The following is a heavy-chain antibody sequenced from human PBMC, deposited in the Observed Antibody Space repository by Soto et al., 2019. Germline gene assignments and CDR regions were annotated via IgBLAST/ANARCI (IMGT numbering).Heavy chain of an antibody. CDR1: GYTFTGYY. CDR3: AREMVRGAGYYYYGMDV. J-gene: IGHJ6*02. V-gene: IGHV1-2*02. D-gene: IGHD3-10*01. Sequence: ASVRVSCKXSGYTFTGYYMHWVRQAPGQGLEWMGWINPNSGGTNYAQKFQGRVTMTRDTSISTAYMELSRLRSDDTAVYYCAREMVRGAGYYYYGMDVWGQGTTVTV. CDR2: INPNSGGT.